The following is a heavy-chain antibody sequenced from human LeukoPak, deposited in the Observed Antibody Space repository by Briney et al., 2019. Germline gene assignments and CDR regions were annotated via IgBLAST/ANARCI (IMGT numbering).Heavy chain of an antibody. V-gene: IGHV1-69*10. Sequence: GASVKVSYKASGGTFSSYALSWMRQAPGQGLEWMGRDIPMFDVTDYAQKFQGRVTITADTSTGTAYMELCSLTSDDTAMYYCARDPALEGTEDYRDFGGVESVDAFDVWGQGTMVTVSS. J-gene: IGHJ3*01. CDR3: ARDPALEGTEDYRDFGGVESVDAFDV. CDR1: GGTFSSYA. CDR2: DIPMFDVT. D-gene: IGHD4-23*01.